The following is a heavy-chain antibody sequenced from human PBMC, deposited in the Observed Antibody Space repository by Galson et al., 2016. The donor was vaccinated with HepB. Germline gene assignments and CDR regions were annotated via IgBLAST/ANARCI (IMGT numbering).Heavy chain of an antibody. CDR2: ISTRRTT. CDR1: GFVFSNFG. V-gene: IGHV3-23*01. Sequence: SLRLSCAASGFVFSNFGLSWVRQAPGKGLEWVASISTRRTTYYSDSVQGRFTISRDNSNNTLYLQMKGLRAEDTAVYYCAKERLVRRIFDHWGQGTLLTGPS. D-gene: IGHD1-1*01. J-gene: IGHJ4*02. CDR3: AKERLVRRIFDH.